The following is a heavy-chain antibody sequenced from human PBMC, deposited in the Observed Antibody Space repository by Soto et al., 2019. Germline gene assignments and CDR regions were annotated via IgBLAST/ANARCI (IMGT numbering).Heavy chain of an antibody. CDR1: GGSISSRSHY. CDR3: ATADGFGVVTPFFEY. CDR2: SFYRGST. J-gene: IGHJ4*02. D-gene: IGHD3-3*01. Sequence: QLQLQESGPGLVKPSETLSLTCTVSGGSISSRSHYWGWIRQSPGKHLEWIGSSFYRGSTHYNPSLKTRVTISVDPSKNRGSLKLYSVTAADTAVYYCATADGFGVVTPFFEYWGQGILVTVSS. V-gene: IGHV4-39*01.